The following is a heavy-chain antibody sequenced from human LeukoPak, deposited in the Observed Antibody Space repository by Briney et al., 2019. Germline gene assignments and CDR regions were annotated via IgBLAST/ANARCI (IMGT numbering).Heavy chain of an antibody. CDR3: ARDEDGYIDY. V-gene: IGHV1-2*02. CDR2: INPNSGGT. CDR1: GYTFTGYY. J-gene: IGHJ4*02. D-gene: IGHD2-15*01. Sequence: ASVKVSCKASGYTFTGYYMHWVRQAPGQGLEWMGWINPNSGGTNYAQKFQGRVTMARDTSISTAYMELSRLRSDDTAVYYYARDEDGYIDYWGQGTLVTVSS.